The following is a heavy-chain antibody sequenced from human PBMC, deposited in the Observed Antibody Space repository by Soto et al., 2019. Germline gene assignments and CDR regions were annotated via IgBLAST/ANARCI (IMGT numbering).Heavy chain of an antibody. CDR1: GFSLSTSGVG. CDR3: AHSQTGGVDSGYDPMGY. D-gene: IGHD5-12*01. CDR2: IYWDDDK. Sequence: QITLKESGPTLVKPTQTLTLTCTFSGFSLSTSGVGVGWIRQPPGKALEWLALIYWDDDKRYSPSLKSRLTITKDTSKNQVVLTMTNMDPVDTATYYCAHSQTGGVDSGYDPMGYWGQGTLVTVSS. J-gene: IGHJ4*02. V-gene: IGHV2-5*02.